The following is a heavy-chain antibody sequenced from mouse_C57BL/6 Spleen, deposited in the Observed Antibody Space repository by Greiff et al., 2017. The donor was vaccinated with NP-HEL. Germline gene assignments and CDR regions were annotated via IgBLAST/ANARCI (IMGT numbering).Heavy chain of an antibody. CDR2: IDPEDGET. D-gene: IGHD4-1*01. CDR1: GFNIKDYY. J-gene: IGHJ3*01. V-gene: IGHV14-2*01. CDR3: ASSQTGAWFAY. Sequence: EVKVVESGAELVKPGASVKLSCTASGFNIKDYYMHWVKQRTEQGLEWIGRIDPEDGETKYAPKFQGKATITADTSSNTAYLQLSSLTSEDTAVYYCASSQTGAWFAYWGQGTLVTVSA.